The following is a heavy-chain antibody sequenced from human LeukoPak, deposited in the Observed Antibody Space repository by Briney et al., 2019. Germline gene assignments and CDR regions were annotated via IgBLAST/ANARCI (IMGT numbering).Heavy chain of an antibody. CDR3: ATYYDFWSGYMYYFDY. CDR2: ISGSGGTT. CDR1: GFTFSSYA. V-gene: IGHV3-23*01. D-gene: IGHD3-3*01. Sequence: GGSLRLSXAASGFTFSSYAMSWVRQAPGKGLEWVPAISGSGGTTYYADSVKGRFTVPRDNSKNTLYLQMNSLRAEDTAVYYCATYYDFWSGYMYYFDYWGQGTLVTVSS. J-gene: IGHJ4*02.